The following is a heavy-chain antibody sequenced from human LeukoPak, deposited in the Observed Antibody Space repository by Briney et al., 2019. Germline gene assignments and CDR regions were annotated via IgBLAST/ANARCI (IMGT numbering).Heavy chain of an antibody. V-gene: IGHV1-18*01. CDR3: ARGGVALSYYGMDV. Sequence: ASVKVSCKASGYTFTIHGFTWVRQAPGQGLEWMGWISPDNGNTHYAQKFRGRIAMTTDTSTSTAYMELSSLRSDDTAVYYCARGGVALSYYGMDVWGQGTTVTVSS. CDR2: ISPDNGNT. J-gene: IGHJ6*02. D-gene: IGHD2-8*01. CDR1: GYTFTIHG.